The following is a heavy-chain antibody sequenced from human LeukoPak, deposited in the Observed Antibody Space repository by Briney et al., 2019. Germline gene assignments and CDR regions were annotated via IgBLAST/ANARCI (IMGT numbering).Heavy chain of an antibody. CDR3: ARDYGANIAFDI. Sequence: SVKVSCKASGGSFSSYAISWVRQAPGQGLEWMGGIIPIFGTANYAQKFQGRVTITADKSTSTAYMELSSLRSEDTAVYYCARDYGANIAFDIWGQGTMVTVSS. CDR2: IIPIFGTA. V-gene: IGHV1-69*06. D-gene: IGHD2/OR15-2a*01. J-gene: IGHJ3*02. CDR1: GGSFSSYA.